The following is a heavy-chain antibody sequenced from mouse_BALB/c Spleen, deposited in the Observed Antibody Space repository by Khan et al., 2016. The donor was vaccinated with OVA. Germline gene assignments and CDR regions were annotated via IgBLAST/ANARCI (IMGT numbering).Heavy chain of an antibody. Sequence: EVELVESGGGLVKPGGSLKLSCAASGFTFSNYGVSWVRQTSEKRPEWVASFSSGDTTYYPDSVKGRFTISRDNARNILYLQMSSLRSEDTAMYYCARDYWFAYWGQGTLVTVSA. J-gene: IGHJ3*01. CDR2: FSSGDTT. V-gene: IGHV5-6-5*01. CDR3: ARDYWFAY. CDR1: GFTFSNYG.